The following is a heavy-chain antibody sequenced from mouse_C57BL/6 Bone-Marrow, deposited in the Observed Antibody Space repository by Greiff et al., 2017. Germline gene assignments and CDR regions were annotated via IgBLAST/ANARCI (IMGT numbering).Heavy chain of an antibody. CDR3: AGDTTVVAPI. V-gene: IGHV3-6*01. CDR1: GYSITSGYY. D-gene: IGHD1-1*01. CDR2: ISYDGSN. J-gene: IGHJ3*01. Sequence: VQLVESGPGLVKPSQSLSLTCSVTGYSITSGYYWNWIRQFPGNKLEWMGYISYDGSNNYNPSLKNRISITRDTSKNQLFLKLNSVTTEDTATYYCAGDTTVVAPIWGQGTLVTVSA.